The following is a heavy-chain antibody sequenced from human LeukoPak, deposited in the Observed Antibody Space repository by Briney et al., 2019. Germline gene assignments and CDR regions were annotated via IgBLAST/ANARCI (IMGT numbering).Heavy chain of an antibody. J-gene: IGHJ4*02. Sequence: GGSLRLSCAASGFTFSSYGMHWVRQAPGKGLEWVAVISYDGSNKYYADSVKGRFTISRDNSKNTLYLQMNSLRAEDTAVYYCADLDYGDPPGCWGQGTLVTVSS. D-gene: IGHD4-17*01. CDR3: ADLDYGDPPGC. CDR2: ISYDGSNK. CDR1: GFTFSSYG. V-gene: IGHV3-30*03.